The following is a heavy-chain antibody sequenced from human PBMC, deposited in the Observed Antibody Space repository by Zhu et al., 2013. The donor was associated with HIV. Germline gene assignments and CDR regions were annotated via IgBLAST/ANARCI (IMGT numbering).Heavy chain of an antibody. CDR1: GGTFSSYA. V-gene: IGHV1-69*06. Sequence: QVQLVQSGAEVKKPGSSVKVSCKASGGTFSSYAISWVRQAPGQGLEWMGGIIPIFGTANYAQKFQGRVTITADKSTSTAYMELSSLRSEDTAVYYCARESTYSSGYYQRTDAFDIWGQGTMVTVSS. D-gene: IGHD3-22*01. J-gene: IGHJ3*02. CDR3: ARESTYSSGYYQRTDAFDI. CDR2: IIPIFGTA.